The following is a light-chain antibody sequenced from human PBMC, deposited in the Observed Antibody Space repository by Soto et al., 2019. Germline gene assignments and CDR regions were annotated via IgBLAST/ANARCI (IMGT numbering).Light chain of an antibody. J-gene: IGLJ2*01. Sequence: QAVVTQSPSASASLGASVKLTCTLSSGHSSYAIAWHQQQPEKGPRYLMKLNIDGSHSKGDGIPDRFSGSSSGAERYLTISSLQSEDEADYYCQTWDTGIRLVFGGGTKLTVL. CDR2: LNIDGSH. CDR3: QTWDTGIRLV. V-gene: IGLV4-69*01. CDR1: SGHSSYA.